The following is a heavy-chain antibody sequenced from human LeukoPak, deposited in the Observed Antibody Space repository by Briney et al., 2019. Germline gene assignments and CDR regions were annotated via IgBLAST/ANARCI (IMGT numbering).Heavy chain of an antibody. CDR1: GGSISSSSYY. V-gene: IGHV4-39*07. CDR3: ARGRRGSDFYYYMDV. J-gene: IGHJ6*03. Sequence: SETLSLTCTVSGGSISSSSYYWGWIRQPPGKGLEWIGSIYYSGSTYYNPSLKSRVTISVDTSKNQFSLKLSSVTAADTAVYYCARGRRGSDFYYYMDVWGKGTTVTVSS. D-gene: IGHD1-1*01. CDR2: IYYSGST.